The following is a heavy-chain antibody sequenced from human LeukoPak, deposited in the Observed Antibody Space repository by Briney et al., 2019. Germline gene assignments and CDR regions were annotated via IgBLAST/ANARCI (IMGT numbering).Heavy chain of an antibody. Sequence: GESLKISCKGSGYSFSTYWIAWVRQMPGKGLEWMGIIYLGDSDTRYSPSFQGQVTISADKSISTAYLQWSSLKASDTAMYYCARAYSSSWDWGPALYYYFDYWGQGTLVTVSS. CDR3: ARAYSSSWDWGPALYYYFDY. D-gene: IGHD6-13*01. CDR2: IYLGDSDT. CDR1: GYSFSTYW. V-gene: IGHV5-51*01. J-gene: IGHJ4*02.